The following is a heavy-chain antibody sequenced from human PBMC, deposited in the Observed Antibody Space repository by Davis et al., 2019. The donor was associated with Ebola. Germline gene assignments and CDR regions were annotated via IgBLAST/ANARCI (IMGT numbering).Heavy chain of an antibody. CDR2: ISYDGSTK. V-gene: IGHV3-30*18. D-gene: IGHD5-18*01. CDR3: AKEGYSYASDY. J-gene: IGHJ4*02. Sequence: GGSLRLSCAASGFTFSSYGMHWVRQAPGKGLEWVAVISYDGSTKYYADSVKGRFTISSDNSKNTLYLQMNSLRAEDTAVYYCAKEGYSYASDYWGQGTLVTVSS. CDR1: GFTFSSYG.